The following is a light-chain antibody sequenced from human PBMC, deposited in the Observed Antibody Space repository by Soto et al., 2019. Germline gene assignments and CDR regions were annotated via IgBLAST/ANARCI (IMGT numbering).Light chain of an antibody. V-gene: IGLV2-23*01. CDR1: SSDVGSYNL. CDR3: CSYAGSYALYV. CDR2: EGS. J-gene: IGLJ1*01. Sequence: QSALTQPASVSGSPGQSITISCTGTSSDVGSYNLVSWYQQHPGKAPKLMIYEGSKRPSGVSNRFSGSKSGNTASLTISGLQAEDEADYYCCSYAGSYALYVFGTGTKVTV.